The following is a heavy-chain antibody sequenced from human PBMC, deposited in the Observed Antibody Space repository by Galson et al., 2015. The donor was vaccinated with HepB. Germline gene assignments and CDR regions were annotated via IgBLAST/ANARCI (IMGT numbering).Heavy chain of an antibody. CDR1: GYTLTNYH. CDR3: ATHPCSSGSCWIDS. CDR2: IFAGGGST. V-gene: IGHV1-46*01. J-gene: IGHJ4*02. D-gene: IGHD3-22*01. Sequence: SVKVSCKASGYTLTNYHFHWVRQAPGQGPEWMGKIFAGGGSTRYAERFQGRVTLTRDSSTSTAYMELSSLNSEDTALYYCATHPCSSGSCWIDSWGQGTLVTVSS.